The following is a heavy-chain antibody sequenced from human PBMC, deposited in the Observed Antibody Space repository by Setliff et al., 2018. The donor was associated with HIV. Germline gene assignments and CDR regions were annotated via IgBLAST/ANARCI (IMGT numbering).Heavy chain of an antibody. CDR1: GFTFSSYA. J-gene: IGHJ3*01. V-gene: IGHV3-23*01. CDR2: ISGSGGAI. Sequence: GGSLRLSCAASGFTFSSYAMSWVRQAPGKGLEWVTTISGSGGAIHYADSVKGRFTISRDNAKNSLFLEMTNLRAEDTAFYYCTNKPESFNSFEVWGQGTVVTVSS. CDR3: TNKPESFNSFEV.